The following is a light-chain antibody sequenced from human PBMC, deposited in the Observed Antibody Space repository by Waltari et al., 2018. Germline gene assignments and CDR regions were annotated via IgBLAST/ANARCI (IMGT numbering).Light chain of an antibody. CDR2: DVT. CDR1: SNYIGGHDF. Sequence: QSALTQPAYVSGSPGQSITISCTGTSNYIGGHDFVSWYQQPPGQAPKLLFYDVTKRASGLSSRFSGSKSGNTASLTISGLQAEDEADYYCFSFTPTSRLAMFAGGTKLTV. V-gene: IGLV2-14*03. J-gene: IGLJ3*02. CDR3: FSFTPTSRLAM.